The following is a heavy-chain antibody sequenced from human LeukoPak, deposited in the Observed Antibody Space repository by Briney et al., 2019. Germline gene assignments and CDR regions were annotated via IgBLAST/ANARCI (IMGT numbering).Heavy chain of an antibody. Sequence: SETLSLTCTVSGGSISSSSYYWGWIRKPPGKGLEWIGSMYHSGSTYYNPSLKSRVTISVDTSKSQFSPKLSSVTAADTAVYYCARHFDPNYGGYSAFDYWGQGTLVTVSS. CDR1: GGSISSSSYY. CDR3: ARHFDPNYGGYSAFDY. CDR2: MYHSGST. J-gene: IGHJ4*02. D-gene: IGHD4-23*01. V-gene: IGHV4-39*01.